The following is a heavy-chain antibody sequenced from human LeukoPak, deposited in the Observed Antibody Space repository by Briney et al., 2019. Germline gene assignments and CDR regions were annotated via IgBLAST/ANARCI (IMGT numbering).Heavy chain of an antibody. V-gene: IGHV3-66*01. Sequence: GGSLRLSCAASGFTVSSNYMSWARQAPGKGLEWVSVIYSGGSTYYADSVKGRFTISRDNSKNTLYLQMNSLRAEDTAVYYCARGGTQVFYDFWSGYEDWFDPWGQGTLVTVSS. CDR2: IYSGGST. J-gene: IGHJ5*02. CDR1: GFTVSSNY. CDR3: ARGGTQVFYDFWSGYEDWFDP. D-gene: IGHD3-3*01.